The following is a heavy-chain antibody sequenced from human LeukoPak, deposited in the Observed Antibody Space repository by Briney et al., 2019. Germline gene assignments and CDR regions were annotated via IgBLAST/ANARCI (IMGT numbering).Heavy chain of an antibody. D-gene: IGHD3-10*01. CDR2: IYSGGSI. CDR3: ARDYSATGSLDY. Sequence: SGGSLRLSCAASGLIVSSNYMTWVRQAPGKGLEWVSVIYSGGSIYYAGSVKGRFTISRDNAKNSLFLQMNSLRVEDTAVYYCARDYSATGSLDYWGQGTLVTVSS. CDR1: GLIVSSNY. V-gene: IGHV3-53*01. J-gene: IGHJ4*02.